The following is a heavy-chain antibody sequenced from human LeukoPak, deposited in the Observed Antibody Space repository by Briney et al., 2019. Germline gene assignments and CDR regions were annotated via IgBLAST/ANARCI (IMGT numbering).Heavy chain of an antibody. Sequence: PSETLSLTCTVSGGSISSGTYYWAWIRQPPGKGLEWIGTIYHSGSTYYNPSLKSRVTISVDASKNQFSLKLSSVTAADTAVYYCAREEKGVVLMVYAQPGAFDIWGQGTMVTVSS. J-gene: IGHJ3*02. V-gene: IGHV4-39*07. CDR2: IYHSGST. CDR3: AREEKGVVLMVYAQPGAFDI. D-gene: IGHD2-8*01. CDR1: GGSISSGTYY.